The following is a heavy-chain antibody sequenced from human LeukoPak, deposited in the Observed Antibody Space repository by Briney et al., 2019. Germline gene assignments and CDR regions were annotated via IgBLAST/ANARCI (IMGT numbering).Heavy chain of an antibody. V-gene: IGHV1-2*02. J-gene: IGHJ6*03. CDR3: ARVVGDYGLYYYYYYMDV. CDR2: INPNSGGT. Sequence: GASVKVSCKASGYTFTGYYMHWVRQAPGQGLEWMGWINPNSGGTNYAQKFQGRVTMTRDTSISTAYMELSRLRSDDTAVYYCARVVGDYGLYYYYYYMDVWGKGTTVTISS. D-gene: IGHD4-17*01. CDR1: GYTFTGYY.